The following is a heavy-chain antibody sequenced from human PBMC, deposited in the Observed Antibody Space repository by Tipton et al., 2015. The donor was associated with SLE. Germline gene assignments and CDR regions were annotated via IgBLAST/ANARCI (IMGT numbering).Heavy chain of an antibody. J-gene: IGHJ3*02. CDR2: IRYDGSNK. V-gene: IGHV3-30*02. D-gene: IGHD3-10*01. Sequence: SGFTFSSYGMHWVRQAPGKGLEWVAFIRYDGSNKYYADSVKGRFTISRDNSKNTLYLQMNSLRAEDTAVYYCARDTPMVRGGYDAFDIWGQGTMVTVSS. CDR3: ARDTPMVRGGYDAFDI. CDR1: GFTFSSYG.